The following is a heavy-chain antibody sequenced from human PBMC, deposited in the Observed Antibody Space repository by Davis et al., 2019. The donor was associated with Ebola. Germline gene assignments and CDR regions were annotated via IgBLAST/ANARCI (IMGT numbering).Heavy chain of an antibody. D-gene: IGHD3-22*01. V-gene: IGHV4-61*08. CDR2: IYYSGST. CDR3: ARGWRYYDSSGYYYGFDY. CDR1: GGSISSGGYY. Sequence: SETPSLTCTVSGGSISSGGYYWSWIRQHPGKGLEWIGYIYYSGSTNYNPSLKSRVTISVDTSKNQFSLKLSSVTAADTAVYYCARGWRYYDSSGYYYGFDYWGQGTLVTVSS. J-gene: IGHJ4*02.